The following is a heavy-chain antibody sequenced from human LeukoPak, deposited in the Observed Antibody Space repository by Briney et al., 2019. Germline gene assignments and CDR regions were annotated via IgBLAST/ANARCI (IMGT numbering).Heavy chain of an antibody. CDR1: GFTFSNYW. CDR2: IEKDGSEI. J-gene: IGHJ4*02. V-gene: IGHV3-7*01. Sequence: GGSLRLSCAASGFTFSNYWMNWVRQAPGKGMEWVAIIEKDGSEILYVDSVKGRFTISRDNAKNSLYLQMNSLRADDTAVYYCAAGAGWLIDWWGQGTLVTVSS. CDR3: AAGAGWLIDW. D-gene: IGHD6-19*01.